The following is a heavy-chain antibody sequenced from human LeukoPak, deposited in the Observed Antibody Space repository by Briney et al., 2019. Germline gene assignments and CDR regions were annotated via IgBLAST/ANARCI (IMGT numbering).Heavy chain of an antibody. D-gene: IGHD6-19*01. J-gene: IGHJ6*03. CDR3: ALAGTNYYYYMDV. CDR2: IKQDGSEK. V-gene: IGHV3-7*01. Sequence: TGGSLRLSCAASGFTFSNAWMSRVRQAPGKGLGWVANIKQDGSEKYYVDSVKGRFTISRDNAKNSLYLQMNSLRAEDTAVYYCALAGTNYYYYMDVWGKGTTVTVSS. CDR1: GFTFSNAW.